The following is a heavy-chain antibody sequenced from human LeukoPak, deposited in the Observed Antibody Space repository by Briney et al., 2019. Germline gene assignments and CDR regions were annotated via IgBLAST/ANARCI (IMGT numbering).Heavy chain of an antibody. V-gene: IGHV1-69*04. CDR2: IIPILGIA. Sequence: SVKVSCKASGYTFTSYGISWVRQAPGQGLEWMGRIIPILGIANYAQKFQGRVTITADKSTSTAYMELSSLRSEDTAVYYCARSPMITFGGVIVGGYFDYWGQGTLVTVSS. CDR1: GYTFTSYG. J-gene: IGHJ4*02. D-gene: IGHD3-16*02. CDR3: ARSPMITFGGVIVGGYFDY.